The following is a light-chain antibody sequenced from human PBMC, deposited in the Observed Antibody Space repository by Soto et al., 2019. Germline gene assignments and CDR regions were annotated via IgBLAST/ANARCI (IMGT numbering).Light chain of an antibody. Sequence: EIVMRQSPATLSVSPGQRATLSCRATQSVSSNLAWYLQKPGQAPRLLIYGASTRATGIPDRISGRGSETEFTLTISSLQPEDFAVYYCQQYNNWPRTFGQGTKV. V-gene: IGKV3-15*01. CDR3: QQYNNWPRT. CDR2: GAS. CDR1: QSVSSN. J-gene: IGKJ1*01.